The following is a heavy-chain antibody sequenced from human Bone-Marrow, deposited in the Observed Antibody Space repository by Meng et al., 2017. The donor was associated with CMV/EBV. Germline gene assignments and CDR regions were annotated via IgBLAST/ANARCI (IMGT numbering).Heavy chain of an antibody. V-gene: IGHV4-39*01. CDR1: GGSIGDSRYY. CDR2: IYYTGST. CDR3: ARLPSTAISPPDV. Sequence: SETLSLTCTVSGGSIGDSRYYWGWIRQPPGKGLEWIGTIYYTGSTFYNPSLKSRVTISVDTSKDQFSLKLTSVTAPDTAVYYCARLPSTAISPPDVWGQGNTVTVSS. D-gene: IGHD3-3*01. J-gene: IGHJ6*02.